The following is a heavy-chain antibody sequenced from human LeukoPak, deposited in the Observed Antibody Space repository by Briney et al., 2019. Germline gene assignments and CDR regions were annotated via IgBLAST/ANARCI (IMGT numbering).Heavy chain of an antibody. V-gene: IGHV3-30*04. CDR2: ISYDGSNK. J-gene: IGHJ4*02. Sequence: GGSLRLSCATSGFTFSSYTMHWVSQAPGKGLEWVAVISYDGSNKYYADSVKGRFTISRDNSKNTLYLQMNSLRTEDTAVYYCARGSGYTYSFTGRERTKSRLDYWGQGTLVTVSS. D-gene: IGHD5-18*01. CDR3: ARGSGYTYSFTGRERTKSRLDY. CDR1: GFTFSSYT.